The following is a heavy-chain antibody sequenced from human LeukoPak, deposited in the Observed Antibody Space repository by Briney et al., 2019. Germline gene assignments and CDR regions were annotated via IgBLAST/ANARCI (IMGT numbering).Heavy chain of an antibody. J-gene: IGHJ4*02. CDR3: AARGAYSSSWANFDY. CDR2: IIPIFGTA. V-gene: IGHV1-69*13. D-gene: IGHD6-13*01. CDR1: GGTFSSYA. Sequence: ASVKVSCKASGGTFSSYAISWVRQAPGQGLEWMGGIIPIFGTANYAQKFQGRVTITADESTSTAYMELSSLRSGDTAVYYCAARGAYSSSWANFDYWGQGTLVTVSS.